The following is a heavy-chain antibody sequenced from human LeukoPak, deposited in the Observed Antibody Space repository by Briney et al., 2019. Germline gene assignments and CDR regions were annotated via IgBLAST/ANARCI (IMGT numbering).Heavy chain of an antibody. CDR3: ARGGGVAATPLVWFDP. V-gene: IGHV1-3*01. Sequence: ASVKVSCKASGYTFTSYAMHWVRQAPGQRLEWMGWINAGNGNTKYSQKFQGRVTITRDTSASTAYMELSSLRSEDTAVYYCARGGGVAATPLVWFDPWGQGTLVTVSS. J-gene: IGHJ5*02. CDR1: GYTFTSYA. CDR2: INAGNGNT. D-gene: IGHD2-15*01.